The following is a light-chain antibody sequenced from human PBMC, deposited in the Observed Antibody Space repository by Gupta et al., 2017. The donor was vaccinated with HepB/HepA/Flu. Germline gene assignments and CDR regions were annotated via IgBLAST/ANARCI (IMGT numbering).Light chain of an antibody. J-gene: IGLJ1*01. V-gene: IGLV2-8*01. Sequence: SAPPQPPHASGPPGQSATLSSAATSSDIGDYNLVYWYQQHPFKAHKLIISDVRQRPAGVPGRFSGSKSGNTASLTVSERQEEEEADYYCCAYAGNDTWVFGGGTKVTVL. CDR3: CAYAGNDTWV. CDR2: DVR. CDR1: SSDIGDYNL.